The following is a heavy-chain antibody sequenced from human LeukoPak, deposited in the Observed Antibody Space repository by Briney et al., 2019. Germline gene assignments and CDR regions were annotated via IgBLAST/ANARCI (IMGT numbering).Heavy chain of an antibody. Sequence: GASVKVSCKASGYTFTYRYLHWARQAPGQALEWMGWITPFNGNTNYAQKFQDRVTITRDRSMSTAYMELSSLRSEDTAMYYCARSSCRGAFDYWGQGTLVTVSS. V-gene: IGHV1-45*02. CDR2: ITPFNGNT. CDR1: GYTFTYRY. D-gene: IGHD1-26*01. CDR3: ARSSCRGAFDY. J-gene: IGHJ4*02.